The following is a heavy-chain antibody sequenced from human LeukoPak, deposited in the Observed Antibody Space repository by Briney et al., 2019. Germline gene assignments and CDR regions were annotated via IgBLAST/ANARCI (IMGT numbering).Heavy chain of an antibody. CDR3: ASQIEGVGGTNYFDY. CDR2: INPNSGGT. D-gene: IGHD1-26*01. V-gene: IGHV1-2*02. Sequence: GASVKVSCKASGYTFTGYYMHWVRQAPGQGLEWMGWINPNSGGTNYAQKFQGRVTMTRDTSISTAYMELSRLRSDDTAVYYCASQIEGVGGTNYFDYWGQGTLVTVSS. CDR1: GYTFTGYY. J-gene: IGHJ4*02.